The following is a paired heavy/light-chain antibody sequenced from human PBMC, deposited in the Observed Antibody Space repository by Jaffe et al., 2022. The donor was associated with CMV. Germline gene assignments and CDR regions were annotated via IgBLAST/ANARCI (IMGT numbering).Heavy chain of an antibody. V-gene: IGHV3-23*01. CDR1: KFTFSNYA. Sequence: EVQLLESGGGLVQPGGSLRLSCAASKFTFSNYAMSWVRQAPGEGLEWVSTIGGSGRSTYYADSVKGRCTISRDNSKNTLYLQMNSLRVDDTAVYYCAKEGVSRSVFIGDWGQGTLVIVSS. CDR3: AKEGVSRSVFIGD. CDR2: IGGSGRST. J-gene: IGHJ4*02. D-gene: IGHD3-3*01.
Light chain of an antibody. Sequence: EIVMTQSPATLSVSPGERATLSCRASESVGSNLAWYQQKPGQPPSLLIYGASTRATGIPARFSGSGSGTEFTLTISSLQSEDFAVYYCQQYNNWPLYTFGQGTKLDLK. V-gene: IGKV3-15*01. J-gene: IGKJ2*01. CDR3: QQYNNWPLYT. CDR1: ESVGSN. CDR2: GAS.